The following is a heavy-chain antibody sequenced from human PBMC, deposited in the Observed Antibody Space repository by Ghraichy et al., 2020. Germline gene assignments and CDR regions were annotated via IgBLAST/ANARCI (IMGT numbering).Heavy chain of an antibody. Sequence: SETLSLTCTVSGGSISSYSDYWGWLRQPPGKEPEWIGSIYNSASTHYNPSLKSRVTISIDTSKDQFSLRLTSVTAADTAIYYCARNKTGNLSGWFDPWGQGSLVIVSS. CDR1: GGSISSYSDY. CDR3: ARNKTGNLSGWFDP. V-gene: IGHV4-39*01. D-gene: IGHD1-14*01. J-gene: IGHJ5*02. CDR2: IYNSAST.